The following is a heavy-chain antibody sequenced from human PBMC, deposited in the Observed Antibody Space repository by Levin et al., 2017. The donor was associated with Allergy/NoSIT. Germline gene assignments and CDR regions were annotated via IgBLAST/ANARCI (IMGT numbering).Heavy chain of an antibody. Sequence: PGGSLRLSFAASEFTFSNYGMHWVRQAPGKGLEWVAGISYDGSNKYYADSVKGRFPVSRDNSKNTLYLQMNSLRAEDTAVYYCAKDGGYCRGGNCYLFDFWGQGTLVTVSS. CDR1: EFTFSNYG. D-gene: IGHD2-15*01. V-gene: IGHV3-30*18. CDR3: AKDGGYCRGGNCYLFDF. CDR2: ISYDGSNK. J-gene: IGHJ4*02.